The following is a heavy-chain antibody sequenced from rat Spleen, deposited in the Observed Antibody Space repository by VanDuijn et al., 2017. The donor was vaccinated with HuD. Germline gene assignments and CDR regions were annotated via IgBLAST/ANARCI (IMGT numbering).Heavy chain of an antibody. CDR2: ISDDGSTP. Sequence: EVQLVESGGGLVQPGRSMKLSCAASGFTFSSYDMVWVRQAPAQGLKWVATISDDGSTPYYRDSVKGGLTISRDNARSTLYLHMDSLRSDETATYYCTRGYYFDDWGQGVMVTVSS. CDR3: TRGYYFDD. V-gene: IGHV5S11*01. CDR1: GFTFSSYD. J-gene: IGHJ2*01.